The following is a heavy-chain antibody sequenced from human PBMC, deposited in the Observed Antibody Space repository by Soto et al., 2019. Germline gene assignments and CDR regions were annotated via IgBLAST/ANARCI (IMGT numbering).Heavy chain of an antibody. V-gene: IGHV1-46*03. CDR3: ARSVVGATTSDWFEP. J-gene: IGHJ5*02. CDR1: GYTFTSYY. CDR2: INPSGGST. D-gene: IGHD1-26*01. Sequence: GASVKVSCKASGYTFTSYYMHWVRQAPGQGLEWMGIINPSGGSTSYAQKFQGRVTMTRDTSTSTVYMELSSLRSEDTAVYYCARSVVGATTSDWFEPWGQGTLVTVSS.